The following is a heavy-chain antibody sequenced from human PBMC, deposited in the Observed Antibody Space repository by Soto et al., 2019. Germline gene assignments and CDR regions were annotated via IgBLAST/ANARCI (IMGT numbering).Heavy chain of an antibody. CDR3: ARDLLRGRLGDAIAWVY. J-gene: IGHJ4*02. V-gene: IGHV3-30-3*01. CDR1: GFTFSSYA. D-gene: IGHD3-16*01. CDR2: ISYDGSNK. Sequence: QVQLVESGGGVVQPGRSLRLSCAASGFTFSSYAMLWVRQAPGKGLEWVAVISYDGSNKYYADSVKGRFTISRDNSKNTLYLQMNSLRAEDTAVYYCARDLLRGRLGDAIAWVYWGQGTLVTVSS.